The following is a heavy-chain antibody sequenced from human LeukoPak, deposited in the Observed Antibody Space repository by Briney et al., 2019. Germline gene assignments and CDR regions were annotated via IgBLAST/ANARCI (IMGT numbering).Heavy chain of an antibody. CDR1: GFSFRTYA. J-gene: IGHJ6*03. V-gene: IGHV3-30*02. CDR3: AKSWSGYYHYYMDV. CDR2: IGNDGTNR. D-gene: IGHD3-3*01. Sequence: GGSLRLSCAASGFSFRTYAMHWVRQAPGKGLEWVASIGNDGTNRNHVDSVKGRFTISRDNSKNTVSLQMDSLRPEDTAIYYCAKSWSGYYHYYMDVWGTGTTVTVSS.